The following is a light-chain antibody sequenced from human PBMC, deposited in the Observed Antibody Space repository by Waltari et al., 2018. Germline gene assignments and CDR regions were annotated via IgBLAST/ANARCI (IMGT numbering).Light chain of an antibody. CDR2: DAS. CDR1: QAISSN. Sequence: EVVMTQSPATLSLFPGEGATLSCRASQAISSNLAWYQQRPGQAPRLLIFDASTRAPSIPARFSGSGSGTEFTLTIRSLQSEDSVVYYCQQYNRWPPITFGQGTRLEIK. CDR3: QQYNRWPPIT. V-gene: IGKV3-15*01. J-gene: IGKJ5*01.